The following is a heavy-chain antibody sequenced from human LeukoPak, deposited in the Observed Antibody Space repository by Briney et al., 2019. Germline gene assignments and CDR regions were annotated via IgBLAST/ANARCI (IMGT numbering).Heavy chain of an antibody. J-gene: IGHJ5*02. Sequence: ASVKVSCKASGYTFTSYYMHWVRQAPGQGLEWMGIINPSGGSTSYAQKFQGRVTMTRDTSTSTVYMELSSLRSEDTAVYYCARGTVRRGYDFWSGYGYNWFDPWGQGTLVTVSS. CDR2: INPSGGST. V-gene: IGHV1-46*01. CDR3: ARGTVRRGYDFWSGYGYNWFDP. D-gene: IGHD3-3*01. CDR1: GYTFTSYY.